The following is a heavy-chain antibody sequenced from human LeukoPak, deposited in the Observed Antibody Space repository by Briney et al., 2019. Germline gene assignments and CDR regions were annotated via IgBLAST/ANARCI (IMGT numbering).Heavy chain of an antibody. CDR1: GFTFSTYW. CDR3: ARDRSYAMDL. J-gene: IGHJ6*02. CDR2: IKSDGSTT. Sequence: GGSLRLSCAASGFTFSTYWMHWVRQAPGKGLVWVSRIKSDGSTTSYADSVKGRFTISRDNAKNTLFLQMNSLRAEDTAVYYCARDRSYAMDLWGQGTTVTVSS. V-gene: IGHV3-74*01.